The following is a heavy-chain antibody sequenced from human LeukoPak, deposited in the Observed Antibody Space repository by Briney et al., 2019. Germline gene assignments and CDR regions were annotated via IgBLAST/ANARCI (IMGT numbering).Heavy chain of an antibody. D-gene: IGHD3-10*01. CDR1: GYTFTGYY. Sequence: GASVKVSCKASGYTFTGYYMHWVRQAPGQGLEWMGWINPNSGGTNYAQKFQGRVTMTRDTSISTAYMELSRLRSDDTAVYYCARSSYYGSGSYWYSDTPADLSWFDPWGQGTLVTVSS. CDR3: ARSSYYGSGSYWYSDTPADLSWFDP. V-gene: IGHV1-2*02. J-gene: IGHJ5*02. CDR2: INPNSGGT.